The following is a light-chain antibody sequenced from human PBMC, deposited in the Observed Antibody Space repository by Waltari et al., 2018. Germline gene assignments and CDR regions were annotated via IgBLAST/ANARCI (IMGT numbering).Light chain of an antibody. CDR1: QSISDW. CDR2: KAS. J-gene: IGKJ4*01. Sequence: DIQMTQPPSTLPASVGHRVTSTCRASQSISDWLAWYQQKTGKAPKLLIYKASSLESGVPSRFSGSGSGTEFTLTISSLQPDDSATYFCQQYTTYLVTFGGGTKVEIK. CDR3: QQYTTYLVT. V-gene: IGKV1-5*03.